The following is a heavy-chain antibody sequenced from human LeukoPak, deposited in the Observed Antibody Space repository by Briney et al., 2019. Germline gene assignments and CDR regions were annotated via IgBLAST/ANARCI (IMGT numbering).Heavy chain of an antibody. CDR1: GFTFSSYG. CDR3: ATLTGPTDY. Sequence: PGGSLRLSCAASGFTFSSYGMHWVRQAPGKGLEWVAVIWYDGSNKYYADSVKGRFTISRDNSKNTLYLQMNGLRAEDTAVYYCATLTGPTDYWGQGTLVTVSS. CDR2: IWYDGSNK. V-gene: IGHV3-33*01. J-gene: IGHJ4*02. D-gene: IGHD4/OR15-4a*01.